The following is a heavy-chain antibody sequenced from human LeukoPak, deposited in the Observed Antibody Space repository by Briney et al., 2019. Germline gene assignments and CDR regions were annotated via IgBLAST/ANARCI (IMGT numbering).Heavy chain of an antibody. V-gene: IGHV3-48*02. CDR1: GFTFSTYN. D-gene: IGHD6-13*01. CDR2: ISTKSSTI. Sequence: GGSLRLSCTASGFTFSTYNMNWVRQAPGKGLEWISYISTKSSTIHYADSVKGRFTVSRDNAKNSLYLQMNSLRDEDTAVYYCARDQIASSLYKEPLDYWGQGTLVTVSS. CDR3: ARDQIASSLYKEPLDY. J-gene: IGHJ4*02.